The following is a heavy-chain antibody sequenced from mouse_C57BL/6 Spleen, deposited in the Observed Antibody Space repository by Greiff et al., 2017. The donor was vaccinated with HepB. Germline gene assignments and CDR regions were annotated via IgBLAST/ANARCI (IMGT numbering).Heavy chain of an antibody. CDR2: IYPGSGNT. V-gene: IGHV1-66*01. CDR3: AREGYGYAMDY. J-gene: IGHJ4*01. Sequence: QVQLKESGPELVKPGASVKISCKASGYSFTSYYIHWVKQRPGQGLEWIGWIYPGSGNTKYNEKFKGKATLTADTSSSTAYMQLSSLTSEDSAVYYCAREGYGYAMDYWGQGTSVTVSS. D-gene: IGHD3-1*01. CDR1: GYSFTSYY.